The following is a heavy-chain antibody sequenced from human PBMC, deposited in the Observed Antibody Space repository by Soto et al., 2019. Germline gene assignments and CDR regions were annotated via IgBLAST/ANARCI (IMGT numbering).Heavy chain of an antibody. CDR2: ISRSSTGI. V-gene: IGHV3-21*02. D-gene: IGHD3-10*01. CDR3: ARAVTWGLGV. CDR1: GFTFSLYS. Sequence: EVQLVESGGGLVQPGGSLRLSCAASGFTFSLYSMSWVRQAPGKGLEWVSYISRSSTGIHYADSVKGRFTISRDKATNSMHLQMNSVRDGDTDVYYCARAVTWGLGVWGQGTTVSISS. J-gene: IGHJ6*02.